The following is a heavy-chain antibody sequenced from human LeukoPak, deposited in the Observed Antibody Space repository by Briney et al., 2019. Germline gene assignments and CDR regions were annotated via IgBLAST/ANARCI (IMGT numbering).Heavy chain of an antibody. CDR2: IKQDGSEK. J-gene: IGHJ4*02. V-gene: IGHV3-7*01. D-gene: IGHD3-22*01. CDR3: ARGGHYYDSSGYYTLVY. Sequence: GGSLRLSCAASGFTFSSYAMSWVRQAPGKGLEWVANIKQDGSEKYYVDSVKGRFTISRDNAKNSLYLQMNSLRAEDTAVYYCARGGHYYDSSGYYTLVYWGQGTLVTVSS. CDR1: GFTFSSYA.